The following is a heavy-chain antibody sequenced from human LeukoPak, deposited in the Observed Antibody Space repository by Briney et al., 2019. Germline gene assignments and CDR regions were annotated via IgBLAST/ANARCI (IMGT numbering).Heavy chain of an antibody. D-gene: IGHD5-24*01. CDR2: TSVSGGST. CDR1: GFTFSNYA. J-gene: IGHJ4*02. V-gene: IGHV3-23*01. CDR3: AGGKRWLQSDY. Sequence: PGGSLRLSCAASGFTFSNYAMSWVRQAPGKGLEWVSATSVSGGSTYYADSAKGRFTISRDNSKNTLYLQMNSLRAEDTAVYYCAGGKRWLQSDYWGQGTLVTVSS.